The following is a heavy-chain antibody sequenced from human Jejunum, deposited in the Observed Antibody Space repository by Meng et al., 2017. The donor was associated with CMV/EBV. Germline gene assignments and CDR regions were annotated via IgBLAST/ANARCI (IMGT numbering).Heavy chain of an antibody. Sequence: LVESGGGFIQPVGSLRLSFAASGFTVSSNYMSWVRQAPGKGLEWVSVIYSGGDPYYADSVKGRFTISRDDSKNTVYLQMNSLRAEDTAMYYCARNFGITGTNFGYWGQGTLVTVSS. J-gene: IGHJ4*02. CDR2: IYSGGDP. D-gene: IGHD1-7*01. CDR1: GFTVSSNY. V-gene: IGHV3-53*01. CDR3: ARNFGITGTNFGY.